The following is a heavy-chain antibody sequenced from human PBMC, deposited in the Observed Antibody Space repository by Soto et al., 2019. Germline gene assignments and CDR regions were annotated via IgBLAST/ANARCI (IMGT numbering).Heavy chain of an antibody. J-gene: IGHJ4*02. D-gene: IGHD1-26*01. Sequence: QVQLQESGPGLVKPSETLSLTCNVSGDSMTKYYWSWIRQPAGKGLEWIGRIYTSGSTNYNPSLKSRVTMSIDTSNNHFSLSLKSVTAADTAMYYCARTVGAAYYFDFWSQGALVTVSS. V-gene: IGHV4-4*07. CDR2: IYTSGST. CDR1: GDSMTKYY. CDR3: ARTVGAAYYFDF.